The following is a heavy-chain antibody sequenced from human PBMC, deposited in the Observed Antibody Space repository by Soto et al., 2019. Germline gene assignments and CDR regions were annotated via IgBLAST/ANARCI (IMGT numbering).Heavy chain of an antibody. CDR3: ARDDDYEANGLDY. CDR2: IVNDGSDR. Sequence: GGCLRLSCVGSGFTFSRYGMHWLRQAPGEGLEWMAVIVNDGSDRDYAASVAGRFTISRDNSKNTLYLQMDNLGVDDTAMYYCARDDDYEANGLDYWGQGTLVTVSS. D-gene: IGHD4-17*01. CDR1: GFTFSRYG. J-gene: IGHJ4*02. V-gene: IGHV3-33*01.